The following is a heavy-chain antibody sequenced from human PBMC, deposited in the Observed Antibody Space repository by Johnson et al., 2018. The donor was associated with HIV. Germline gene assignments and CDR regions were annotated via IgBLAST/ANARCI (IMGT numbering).Heavy chain of an antibody. CDR1: GFAFRTYW. CDR3: ARDLNYGSGPLDI. CDR2: IYNDGSRT. V-gene: IGHV3-74*01. Sequence: VQLVESGGGLVQPGGSLRLSCAASGFAFRTYWMVWVRQVPGKGPVWVARIYNDGSRTNYADSVKGRFTISRDNSKNTVYLQMNSLRAEDTAVYYCARDLNYGSGPLDIWGQGTMVTVSS. J-gene: IGHJ3*02. D-gene: IGHD3-10*01.